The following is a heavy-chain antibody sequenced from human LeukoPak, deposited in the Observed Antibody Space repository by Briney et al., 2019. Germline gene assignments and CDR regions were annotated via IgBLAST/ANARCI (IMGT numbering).Heavy chain of an antibody. V-gene: IGHV3-7*04. CDR1: GFPFSSYW. Sequence: GGSLRLSCVASGFPFSSYWMTWVRQAPGKGLEWVANIKQDGSKKSYVDSVKGRFTISRDNAMNSLYLQMNSLRAEDTAIYYCTRVGYIDEGIDYWGQGTLVTVSS. CDR3: TRVGYIDEGIDY. D-gene: IGHD5-24*01. J-gene: IGHJ4*02. CDR2: IKQDGSKK.